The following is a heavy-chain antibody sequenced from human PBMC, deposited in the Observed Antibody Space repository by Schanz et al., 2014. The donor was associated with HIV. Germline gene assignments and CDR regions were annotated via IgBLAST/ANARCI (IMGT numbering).Heavy chain of an antibody. J-gene: IGHJ4*02. CDR1: GFTFSRYG. D-gene: IGHD5-18*01. CDR2: ISYDGSNK. Sequence: QVKLVESGGGVVQPGRSLRLSCAASGFTFSRYGMHWVRQSPGKGLEWVAVISYDGSNKYYADSVKGRFTISRDNSKNTLYLQMNSLRAEDTAVYYCARGLPADYWGQGTLVTVSS. V-gene: IGHV3-30*19. CDR3: ARGLPADY.